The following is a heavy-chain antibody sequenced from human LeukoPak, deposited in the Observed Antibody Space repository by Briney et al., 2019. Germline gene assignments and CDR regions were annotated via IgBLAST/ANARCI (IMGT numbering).Heavy chain of an antibody. V-gene: IGHV1-18*04. J-gene: IGHJ4*02. CDR2: ISTYNGNA. D-gene: IGHD4-23*01. CDR1: GYTFTSYG. Sequence: ASVKVSCKASGYTFTSYGVSWVRQAPGQGLEWMGWISTYNGNANYAQDLQGRVAMTTDTSTSTAYMELRSLRSEDTAVYYCARPHDYGGYSGFDFWGQGTLVTVSS. CDR3: ARPHDYGGYSGFDF.